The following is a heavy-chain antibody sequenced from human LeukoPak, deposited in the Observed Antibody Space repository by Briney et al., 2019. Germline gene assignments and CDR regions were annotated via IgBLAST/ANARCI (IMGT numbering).Heavy chain of an antibody. CDR1: GFTFSDYY. D-gene: IGHD3-3*01. CDR3: ARDHDWSGYYQYYFDY. CDR2: ISSSGSTI. J-gene: IGHJ4*02. V-gene: IGHV3-11*01. Sequence: GGSLRLSCAASGFTFSDYYMSWIRQAPGKGLEWVSYISSSGSTIYYADSVKGRFTISRDNAKNSLYLQMNSLRAEDTAVYHCARDHDWSGYYQYYFDYWGQGTLVTVSS.